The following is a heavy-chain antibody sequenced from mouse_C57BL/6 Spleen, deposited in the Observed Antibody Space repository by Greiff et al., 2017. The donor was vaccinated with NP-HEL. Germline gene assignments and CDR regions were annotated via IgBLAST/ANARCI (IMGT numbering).Heavy chain of an antibody. J-gene: IGHJ2*01. V-gene: IGHV1-85*01. D-gene: IGHD2-2*01. CDR2: IYPRDGST. Sequence: QVQLKQSGPELVKPGASVKLSCKASGYTFTSYDINWVKQRPGQGLEWIGWIYPRDGSTKYNEKFKGKATLTVDTSSSTAYMELHSLTSEDSAVYFCARKRLIYYGYDVYFDYWGQGTTLTVSS. CDR3: ARKRLIYYGYDVYFDY. CDR1: GYTFTSYD.